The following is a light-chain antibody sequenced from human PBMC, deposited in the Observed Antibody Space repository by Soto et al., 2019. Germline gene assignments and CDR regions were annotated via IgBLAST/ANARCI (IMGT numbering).Light chain of an antibody. CDR3: QTWGAGFSVV. J-gene: IGLJ2*01. CDR1: SGHSSYA. Sequence: QSVLTQSPSASASLGASVKLTCTLSSGHSSYAIAWHQQQPEKGPRYLMKVNTDGSHNKGDGIPDRFSGSSSGAERYLTISSLQSEDEADYYCQTWGAGFSVVFGGGTTLTVL. V-gene: IGLV4-69*01. CDR2: VNTDGSH.